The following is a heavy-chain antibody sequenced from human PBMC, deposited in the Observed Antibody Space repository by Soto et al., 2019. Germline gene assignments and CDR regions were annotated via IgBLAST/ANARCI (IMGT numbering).Heavy chain of an antibody. CDR1: GYTLTELS. J-gene: IGHJ4*02. Sequence: ASVKVSCKVSGYTLTELSMHWVRQAPGKGLEWMGGFDPEDGETIYAQKFQGRVTMTEDTSTDTAYMELSSLRSEDTAVYYCATEGIAVAGTVSTFDYWGQGTLVTAPQ. CDR3: ATEGIAVAGTVSTFDY. CDR2: FDPEDGET. V-gene: IGHV1-24*01. D-gene: IGHD6-19*01.